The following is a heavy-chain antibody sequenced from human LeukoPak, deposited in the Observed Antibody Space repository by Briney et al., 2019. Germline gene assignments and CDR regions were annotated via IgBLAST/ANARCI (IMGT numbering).Heavy chain of an antibody. D-gene: IGHD3-22*01. CDR3: AKAVDGRGYYFERGADF. CDR1: DFILSTYA. Sequence: GGSLRLSCTASDFILSTYAMSWVRQAPGKGLEWVSSISGNGAHPYYADSVRGRFSISRDFSRNAVFLQMSSLRVEDTATYYCAKAVDGRGYYFERGADFWGQGTMVTVSS. J-gene: IGHJ4*02. CDR2: ISGNGAHP. V-gene: IGHV3-23*01.